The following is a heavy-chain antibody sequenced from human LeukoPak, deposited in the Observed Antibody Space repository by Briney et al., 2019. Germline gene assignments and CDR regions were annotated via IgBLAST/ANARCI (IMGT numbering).Heavy chain of an antibody. CDR3: AYSYGPYYYDY. CDR2: ITSSSTNI. CDR1: GFTFSSYS. J-gene: IGHJ4*02. V-gene: IGHV3-48*01. Sequence: PGGSLRLSCAASGFTFSSYSMNWVSQAPGKGLEWVSYITSSSTNIYYADSVKGRFTISRDNAKNSLYLQMNSLRAEDTAVYYCAYSYGPYYYDYWGQGTLVTVSS. D-gene: IGHD5-18*01.